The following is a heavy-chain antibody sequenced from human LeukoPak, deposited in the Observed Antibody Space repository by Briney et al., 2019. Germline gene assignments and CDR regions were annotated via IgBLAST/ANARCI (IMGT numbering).Heavy chain of an antibody. D-gene: IGHD4-17*01. CDR2: IRYDGSNK. CDR1: GFTFSSYG. Sequence: PGGSLRLSCAASGFTFSSYGMHWVRQAPGKGLEWVAFIRYDGSNKYYADSVKGRFTISRDNAKNTLYLQMNSLRAEDTAVYYCARGSEYGDYVDYWGQGTLVTVSS. J-gene: IGHJ4*02. V-gene: IGHV3-30*02. CDR3: ARGSEYGDYVDY.